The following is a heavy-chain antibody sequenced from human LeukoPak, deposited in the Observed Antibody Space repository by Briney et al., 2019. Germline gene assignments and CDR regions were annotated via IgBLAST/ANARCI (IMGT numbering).Heavy chain of an antibody. V-gene: IGHV1-69*06. CDR3: ARDLGYCSGGSCYSQTKYYYYYYMDV. Sequence: SVKVSCKASGGTFSSYAISWVRQAPGQGLEWMGGIIPIFGTANYAQKFQGRVTITADKSTSTAYMELSSLRSEDTAVYYCARDLGYCSGGSCYSQTKYYYYYYMDVWGKGTTVTVSS. CDR1: GGTFSSYA. CDR2: IIPIFGTA. D-gene: IGHD2-15*01. J-gene: IGHJ6*03.